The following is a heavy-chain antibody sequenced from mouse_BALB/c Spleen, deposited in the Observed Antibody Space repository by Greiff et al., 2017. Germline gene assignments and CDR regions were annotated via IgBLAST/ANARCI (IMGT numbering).Heavy chain of an antibody. CDR2: ISSGGSYT. D-gene: IGHD2-14*01. J-gene: IGHJ3*01. CDR3: ARQRYDGAWFAY. V-gene: IGHV5-6*01. Sequence: EVQGVESGGDLVKPGGSLKLSCAASGFTFSSYGMSWVRQTPDKRLEWVATISSGGSYTYYPDSVKGRFTISRDNAKNTLYLQMSSLKSEDTAMYYCARQRYDGAWFAYWGQGTLVTVSA. CDR1: GFTFSSYG.